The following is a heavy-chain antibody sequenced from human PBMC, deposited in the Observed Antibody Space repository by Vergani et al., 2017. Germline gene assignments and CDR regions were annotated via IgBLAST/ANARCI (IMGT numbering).Heavy chain of an antibody. D-gene: IGHD3-3*01. CDR2: INAGNGNT. J-gene: IGHJ4*02. CDR3: AGYDFWGGYYSFDY. V-gene: IGHV1-3*01. Sequence: VQLVESGGGLVKPGGSLRLSCAASGYTFTSYAMHWVRQAPGQRLEWMGWINAGNGNTKYSQKFQGRVTITRDTSASTAYMELSSLRSEDTAVYYCAGYDFWGGYYSFDYWGQGTLVTVSS. CDR1: GYTFTSYA.